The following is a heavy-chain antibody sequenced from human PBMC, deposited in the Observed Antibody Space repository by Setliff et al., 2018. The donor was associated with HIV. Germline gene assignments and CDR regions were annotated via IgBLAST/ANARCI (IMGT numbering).Heavy chain of an antibody. CDR1: GFTFYTYA. J-gene: IGHJ4*02. CDR2: FGYSGDET. D-gene: IGHD3-10*01. Sequence: PGGSLRFSCAASGFTFYTYAMSWVRQAPGKGLEWVSTFGYSGDETYYADSVKGRCTISRDNSESALYLELNSLSAVDTAIYFCAKYGTSFYGSGSYGFDLWGQGTRVTVSS. V-gene: IGHV3-23*01. CDR3: AKYGTSFYGSGSYGFDL.